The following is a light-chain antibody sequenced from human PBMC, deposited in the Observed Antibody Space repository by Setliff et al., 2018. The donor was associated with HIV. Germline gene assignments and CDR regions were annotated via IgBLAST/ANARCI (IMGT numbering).Light chain of an antibody. CDR3: SSYTSSTPLYV. CDR1: SSDVGTYNF. Sequence: QSVLTQPASVSGSPGQSITISCTGTSSDVGTYNFVSWYQQHPGKAPKLMIYDVSYRPSGVSNRFSGSKSDNTASLTISGLQAEDEADYYCSSYTSSTPLYVFGTGTKVTVL. V-gene: IGLV2-14*03. J-gene: IGLJ1*01. CDR2: DVS.